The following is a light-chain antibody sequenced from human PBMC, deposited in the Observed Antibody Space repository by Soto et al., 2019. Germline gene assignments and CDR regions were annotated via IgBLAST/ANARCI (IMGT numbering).Light chain of an antibody. CDR1: QSVSSN. J-gene: IGKJ1*01. V-gene: IGKV3-15*01. CDR3: HQYNDWPPA. CDR2: DAS. Sequence: EVVMTQSPATLSVSPGERATLSCRASQSVSSNVAWYQQKPGQAPRLLIYDASTRATGIPARFSGSGSGTESTLTISSLQSEDFAVFYCHQYNDWPPAFGQGTKVDIK.